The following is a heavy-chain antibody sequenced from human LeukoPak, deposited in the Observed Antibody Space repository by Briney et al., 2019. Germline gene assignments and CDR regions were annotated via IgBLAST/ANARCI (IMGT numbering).Heavy chain of an antibody. V-gene: IGHV4-4*07. CDR1: GGSIIIYY. CDR3: ARRPITMVRGYYYDYMDV. J-gene: IGHJ6*03. Sequence: SETLSLTCTVSGGSIIIYYWSWIRQPAGKGLEWIGRIYTTGSTNYNPSLKSRVTMSVDTSKNQFSLKLSSVTAADTAVYYCARRPITMVRGYYYDYMDVWGKGTTVTVSS. CDR2: IYTTGST. D-gene: IGHD3-10*01.